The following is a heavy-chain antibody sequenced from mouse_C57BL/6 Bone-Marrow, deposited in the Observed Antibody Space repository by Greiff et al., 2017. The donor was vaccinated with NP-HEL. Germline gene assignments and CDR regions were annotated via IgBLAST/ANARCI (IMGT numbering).Heavy chain of an antibody. Sequence: QVQLQQSGAELVKPGASVKISCKASGYEFSNYCMNWVKQRPGKGLEWIGQIYPGDGDTNYNGKFKDKATLTADKSSSTAYMQLSRLNYEASEVYFCARGAYWGQGTLVTVSA. CDR1: GYEFSNYC. V-gene: IGHV1-80*01. CDR3: ARGAY. CDR2: IYPGDGDT. J-gene: IGHJ3*01.